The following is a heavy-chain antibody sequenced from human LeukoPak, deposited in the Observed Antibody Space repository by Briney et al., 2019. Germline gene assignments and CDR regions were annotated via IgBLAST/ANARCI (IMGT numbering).Heavy chain of an antibody. CDR2: IYSGGST. J-gene: IGHJ4*02. V-gene: IGHV3-53*01. CDR3: ARGGYSYGPQAY. Sequence: EWSLTLSRAGSGLTVSSNYMSWVRQAPGKGLEWVAVIYSGGSTYYADSVKGRFTISRDNSKNTLYLQMNSLRAEDTAVYYCARGGYSYGPQAYWGQGTLVTVSS. D-gene: IGHD5-18*01. CDR1: GLTVSSNY.